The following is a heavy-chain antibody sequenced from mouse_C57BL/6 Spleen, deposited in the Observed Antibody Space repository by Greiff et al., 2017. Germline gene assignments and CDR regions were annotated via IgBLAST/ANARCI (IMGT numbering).Heavy chain of an antibody. CDR2: IYPGSGST. J-gene: IGHJ3*01. CDR1: GYTFTSYW. V-gene: IGHV1-55*01. D-gene: IGHD4-1*02. CDR3: ARPNWDWGWFAY. Sequence: VQLQQPGAELVKPGASVKMSCKASGYTFTSYWITWVKQRPGQGLEWIGDIYPGSGSTNYNEKFKSKATLTVDTSSSTAYMQLSSLTSEDSAVYYCARPNWDWGWFAYWGQGTLVTVSA.